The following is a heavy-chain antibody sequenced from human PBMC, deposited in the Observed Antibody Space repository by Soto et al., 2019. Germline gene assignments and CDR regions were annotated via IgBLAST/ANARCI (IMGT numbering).Heavy chain of an antibody. D-gene: IGHD5-18*01. V-gene: IGHV1-18*01. CDR3: AIDQFDSYGAKGGLDC. Sequence: QVQLMQSGAEVKKPGASVKVSCKASGYTFTSYGIIWVRQAPGQGLEWMGWISAYNGNTNYAQKLQGRVTMTTDTSTSTADMELRSLRSDDTAVYYCAIDQFDSYGAKGGLDCWGQGTLVTVSS. J-gene: IGHJ4*02. CDR2: ISAYNGNT. CDR1: GYTFTSYG.